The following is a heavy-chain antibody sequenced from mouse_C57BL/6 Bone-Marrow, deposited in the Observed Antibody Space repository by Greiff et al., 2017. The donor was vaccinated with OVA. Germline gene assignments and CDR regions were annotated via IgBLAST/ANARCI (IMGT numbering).Heavy chain of an antibody. V-gene: IGHV2-5*01. CDR1: GFSLTSYG. J-gene: IGHJ4*01. CDR2: IWRGGST. Sequence: VQVVESGPGLVQPSQSLSITCTVSGFSLTSYGVHWVRQSPGKGLEWLGVIWRGGSTDYYAAFMSRLSITKDNSESQVFFKMNSLQADDTAIYYCAKRRGNYYAMDYWGQGTSVTVSS. CDR3: AKRRGNYYAMDY.